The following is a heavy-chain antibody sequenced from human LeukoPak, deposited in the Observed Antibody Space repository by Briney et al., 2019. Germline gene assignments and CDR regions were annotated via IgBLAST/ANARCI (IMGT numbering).Heavy chain of an antibody. CDR1: GFTFSNYA. D-gene: IGHD2-21*02. V-gene: IGHV3-23*01. CDR2: ISGSGGTT. CDR3: AKADCGGDCYVLDY. J-gene: IGHJ4*02. Sequence: GGSLRLSCAASGFTFSNYAMSWVRQAPGKGLEWVSTISGSGGTTYYADSVKGRFTISRDNSKNTLYLQVNSLRAEDTAVYYCAKADCGGDCYVLDYWGQGTLVTVSS.